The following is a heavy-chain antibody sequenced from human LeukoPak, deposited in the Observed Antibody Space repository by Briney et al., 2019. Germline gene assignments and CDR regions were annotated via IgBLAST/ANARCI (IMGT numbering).Heavy chain of an antibody. J-gene: IGHJ5*02. CDR3: ARGVRFLGEYNWFDP. CDR1: GYTFTSYY. V-gene: IGHV1-2*02. CDR2: INPNSGGT. D-gene: IGHD3-3*01. Sequence: ASVKVSCKASGYTFTSYYMHWVRQAPGQGLEWMGWINPNSGGTNYAQKFQGRVTMTRDTSISTAYMELSRLRSDDTAVYYCARGVRFLGEYNWFDPWGQGTLVTVSS.